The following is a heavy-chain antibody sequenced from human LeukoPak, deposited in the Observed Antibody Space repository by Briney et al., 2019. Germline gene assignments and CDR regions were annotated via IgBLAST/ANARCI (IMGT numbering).Heavy chain of an antibody. V-gene: IGHV3-23*01. Sequence: GGSLRLSCAASGLTFSSYAMNWVRQAPGKGLEWVSTISASGGSTYYADSVKGRFTISRDNSKNTLYLQMNSLRAEDTAVYYCAKDAWGYSYGHSDYWGQGTLVTVSS. CDR2: ISASGGST. D-gene: IGHD5-18*01. CDR1: GLTFSSYA. CDR3: AKDAWGYSYGHSDY. J-gene: IGHJ4*02.